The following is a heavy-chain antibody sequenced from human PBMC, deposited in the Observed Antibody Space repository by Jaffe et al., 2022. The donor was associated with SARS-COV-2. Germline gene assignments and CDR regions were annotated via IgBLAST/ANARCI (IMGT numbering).Heavy chain of an antibody. CDR3: ARGGYNWNYPVGYYGMDV. D-gene: IGHD1-7*01. Sequence: EVQLVESGGGLVQPGGSLRLSCAASGFTFSSYDMHWVRQATGKGLEWVSAIGTAGDTYYPGSVKGRFTISRENAKNSLYLQMNSLRAGDTAVYYCARGGYNWNYPVGYYGMDVWGQGTTVTVSS. CDR1: GFTFSSYD. J-gene: IGHJ6*02. CDR2: IGTAGDT. V-gene: IGHV3-13*01.